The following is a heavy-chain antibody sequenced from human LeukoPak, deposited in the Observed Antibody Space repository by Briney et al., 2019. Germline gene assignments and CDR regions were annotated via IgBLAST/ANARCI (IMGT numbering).Heavy chain of an antibody. V-gene: IGHV4-39*07. J-gene: IGHJ4*02. D-gene: IGHD3-22*01. CDR3: ARGYYYDSSGYYVPFDY. CDR1: GGSISSSSHY. CDR2: IYYSGST. Sequence: SETLSLTCTVSGGSISSSSHYWGWIRQPPGKGLEWIGSIYYSGSTYYNPSLKSRVTISVDTSKNQFSLKLSSVTAADTAVYYCARGYYYDSSGYYVPFDYWGQGTLVTVSS.